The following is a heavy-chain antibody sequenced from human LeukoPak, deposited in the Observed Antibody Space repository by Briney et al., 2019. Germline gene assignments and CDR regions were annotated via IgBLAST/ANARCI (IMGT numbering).Heavy chain of an antibody. J-gene: IGHJ5*01. CDR2: IKSWFNGGTQ. Sequence: GGSLRLPCAASGLRFSDAWMTWVRQAPGKGLGCVGRIKSWFNGGTQDLAATVKGRFIISREDSRSTVYLQLNSLKTEDTAVYYCTKDRPYTGGGVIASWGPGTLVTVSS. CDR3: TKDRPYTGGGVIAS. CDR1: GLRFSDAW. D-gene: IGHD3-16*01. V-gene: IGHV3-15*01.